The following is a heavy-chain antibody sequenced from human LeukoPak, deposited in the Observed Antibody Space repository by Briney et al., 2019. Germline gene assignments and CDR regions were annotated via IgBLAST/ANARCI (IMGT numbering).Heavy chain of an antibody. Sequence: PGGSLRLTCAASGFTFSSYWMHWVRQAPGKGLVWVSRINSDGNSTCYADSMKGRFNISKDNAKLTLNLQMNSLRAVDTSVYNCTIAPNGSLNYWGHGTLVTVSS. D-gene: IGHD1-26*01. CDR2: INSDGNST. V-gene: IGHV3-74*01. CDR1: GFTFSSYW. CDR3: TIAPNGSLNY. J-gene: IGHJ4*01.